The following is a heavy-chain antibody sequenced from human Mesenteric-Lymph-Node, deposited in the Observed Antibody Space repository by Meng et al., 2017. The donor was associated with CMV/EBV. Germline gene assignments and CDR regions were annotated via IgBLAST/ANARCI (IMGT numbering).Heavy chain of an antibody. J-gene: IGHJ6*02. CDR2: INTNSGGT. CDR3: ARGRYFRTNYGMDV. CDR1: GYRFIANNFIDYY. V-gene: IGHV1-2*02. Sequence: ASVKVSCKASGYRFIANNFIDYYINWVRQAPGQGLEWMGWINTNSGGTNCAQKFQGRVTITADKSTSTAYMELSSLRSEDTAVYYCARGRYFRTNYGMDVWGQGTTVTVSS. D-gene: IGHD3-9*01.